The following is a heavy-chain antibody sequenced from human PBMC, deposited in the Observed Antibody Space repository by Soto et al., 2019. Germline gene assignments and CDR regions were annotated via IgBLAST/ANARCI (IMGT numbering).Heavy chain of an antibody. CDR2: TSSRSDI. Sequence: GGSLRLSCVGSGFTFSTYSINWVRQAPGKGLEWVSSTSSRSDIYYADSVKGRFTISRDNAKNSVSLQMNSLRAEDTAVYYCEREYNAWPLAYGLDVSGQGTKVTVSS. V-gene: IGHV3-21*01. CDR3: EREYNAWPLAYGLDV. CDR1: GFTFSTYS. J-gene: IGHJ6*02. D-gene: IGHD1-20*01.